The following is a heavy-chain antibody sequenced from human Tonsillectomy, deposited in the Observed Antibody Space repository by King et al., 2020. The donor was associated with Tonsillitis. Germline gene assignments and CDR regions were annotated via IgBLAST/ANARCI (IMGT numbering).Heavy chain of an antibody. D-gene: IGHD4-17*01. J-gene: IGHJ6*03. Sequence: VQLQESGPGLVKPSETLSLTCTVSGGSISSYYWSWIRQPPGKGLEWIGYIYYSGSTNHNPSLKSRVTISVDTSKNQFSLKLSSVTAADTAVYYCARLDYGDSLGYFYYYMDVWGKGTTVTVSS. CDR2: IYYSGST. V-gene: IGHV4-59*08. CDR3: ARLDYGDSLGYFYYYMDV. CDR1: GGSISSYY.